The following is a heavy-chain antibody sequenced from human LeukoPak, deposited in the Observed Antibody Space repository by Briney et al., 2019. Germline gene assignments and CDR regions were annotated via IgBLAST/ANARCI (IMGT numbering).Heavy chain of an antibody. CDR3: ARLPGGVVHTFP. J-gene: IGHJ5*02. V-gene: IGHV4-39*02. CDR2: VYYTGST. CDR1: GSTSYRNTTY. D-gene: IGHD2/OR15-2a*01. Sequence: VTLSLIIHFPGSTSYRNTTYCRWIRKPPSKRMKWIGTVYYTGSTYYNSSLKSRVTISVDPSKNHFSLKLSSVSAADTAVYYCARLPGGVVHTFPWGQGTLVTVSS.